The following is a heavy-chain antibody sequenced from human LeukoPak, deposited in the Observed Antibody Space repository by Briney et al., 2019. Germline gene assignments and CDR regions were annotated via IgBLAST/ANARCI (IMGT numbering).Heavy chain of an antibody. Sequence: GGSLSLSCAASGFSFSDSWMTWVRQTPGKGLQWVASIHQDAGEKQYLDSVRGRFTISRDNAKNSLYLQMKSLRVEDTAVYYCASSKDHYCHYWGQGTLVTVSS. CDR1: GFSFSDSW. J-gene: IGHJ4*02. V-gene: IGHV3-7*05. CDR2: IHQDAGEK. CDR3: ASSKDHYCHY.